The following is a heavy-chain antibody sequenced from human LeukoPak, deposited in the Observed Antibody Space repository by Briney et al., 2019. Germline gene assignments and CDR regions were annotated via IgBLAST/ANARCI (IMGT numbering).Heavy chain of an antibody. CDR2: IHYTGST. D-gene: IGHD3-10*01. J-gene: IGHJ5*02. CDR3: AREAFYGSGTNWFDP. V-gene: IGHV4-59*01. CDR1: GGSISSYY. Sequence: PSETLSLTCNVSGGSISSYYWSWIRQSPGKGLERIGYIHYTGSTIYNPSLKSRVTISLHTSKKQFSLKLTSVTTADTAVYYCAREAFYGSGTNWFDPWGQGTLVTVSS.